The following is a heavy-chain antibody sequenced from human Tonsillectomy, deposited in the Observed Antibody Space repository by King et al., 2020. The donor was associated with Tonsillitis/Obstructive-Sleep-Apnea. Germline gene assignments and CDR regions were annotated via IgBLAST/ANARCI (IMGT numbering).Heavy chain of an antibody. V-gene: IGHV3-73*01. Sequence: VQLVESGGGLVQPGGSLKLSCAASGFTFSGSAMHWVRQASGKGLEWVGRIRSKANSYATAYAASVKGRFTISRDDSKNTAYLQMNSLQTEDTAVYYCTSPRSTTVTEFDYWGQGTLVTVSS. J-gene: IGHJ4*02. CDR2: IRSKANSYAT. CDR3: TSPRSTTVTEFDY. D-gene: IGHD4-17*01. CDR1: GFTFSGSA.